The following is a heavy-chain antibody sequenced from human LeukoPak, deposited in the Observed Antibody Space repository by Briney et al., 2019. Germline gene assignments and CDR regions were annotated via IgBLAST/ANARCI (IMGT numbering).Heavy chain of an antibody. CDR2: INPNSGGT. CDR3: ARDSVPYCSSTICYSENFDY. J-gene: IGHJ4*02. V-gene: IGHV1-2*02. D-gene: IGHD2-2*01. CDR1: GYTFTGYY. Sequence: ASVKVSCKASGYTFTGYYMHWVRQAPGQGLEWMGWINPNSGGTNYAQKFQGRVTMTRDTSISTAYMELSRLRSDDTAVYYCARDSVPYCSSTICYSENFDYWGQGTLVTVSS.